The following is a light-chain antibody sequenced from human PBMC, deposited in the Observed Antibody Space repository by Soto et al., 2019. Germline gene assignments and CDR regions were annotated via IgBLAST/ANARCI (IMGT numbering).Light chain of an antibody. CDR2: GAS. V-gene: IGKV3-20*01. J-gene: IGKJ4*02. CDR3: QQYGSSPFT. Sequence: EIVLTQSPGTLSLSPGERATLSCRASQSVSSSYLAWYQQKPGQAPRLLIYGASSRATGLPDRFSGSGSGTDFTITISRLEPEDFAVYYCQQYGSSPFTFGGGTKVEIK. CDR1: QSVSSSY.